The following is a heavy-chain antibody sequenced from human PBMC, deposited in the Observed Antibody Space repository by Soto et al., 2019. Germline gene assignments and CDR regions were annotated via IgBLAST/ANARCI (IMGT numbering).Heavy chain of an antibody. D-gene: IGHD3-3*01. CDR1: ELSVKIYA. J-gene: IGHJ6*02. CDR3: AKVESYDFWGGYDYYDYSHYGMDV. V-gene: IGHV3-23*01. Sequence: CCMGLSSAASELSVKIYAMTWVRQTQGEGLEWVAGISGPGGRTYYADSVKGRFTISRDNSKNTPFLQMNGLRGEDTAVYYCAKVESYDFWGGYDYYDYSHYGMDVWGQGTTVTVSS. CDR2: ISGPGGRT.